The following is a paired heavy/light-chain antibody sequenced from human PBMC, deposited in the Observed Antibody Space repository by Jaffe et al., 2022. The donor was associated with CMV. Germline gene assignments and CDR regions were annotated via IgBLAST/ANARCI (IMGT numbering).Light chain of an antibody. V-gene: IGKV3-11*01. CDR2: DAS. CDR3: QHRSNWPWT. Sequence: EIVLTQSPATLSLSPGERATLSCRASQSVNNYLAWYQQKPGQAPRLLIYDASTRATGIPARFSGSGSGTDFTLTISSLEPEDFAVYYCQHRSNWPWTFGQGTKVEIK. CDR1: QSVNNY. J-gene: IGKJ1*01.
Heavy chain of an antibody. J-gene: IGHJ4*02. Sequence: QVHLVESGGGVVQPGTSLRLSCAASGFTFSGYGMHWVRQAPGKGLEWVAVISYDGSNQFYADSMKGRLTVSRDNSENTLYLQVSSLRPEDTAVYFCAKDSGQLLYLSWPDSWGQGTLVTVSS. CDR2: ISYDGSNQ. CDR3: AKDSGQLLYLSWPDS. V-gene: IGHV3-30*18. CDR1: GFTFSGYG. D-gene: IGHD2-2*01.